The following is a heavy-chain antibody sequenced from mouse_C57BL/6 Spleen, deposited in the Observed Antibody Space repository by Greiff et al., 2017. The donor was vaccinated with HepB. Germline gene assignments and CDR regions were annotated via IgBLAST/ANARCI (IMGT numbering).Heavy chain of an antibody. Sequence: QVQLQQPGAELVRPGTSVKLSCKASGYTFTSYWMHWVKQRPGQGLEWIGVIDPSDSYTNYNQKFKGKATLTVDTSSSTAYMQLSSLTSEDSAVYYCARKGGFITTAEVYFDYWGQGTTLTVSS. CDR2: IDPSDSYT. CDR1: GYTFTSYW. CDR3: ARKGGFITTAEVYFDY. D-gene: IGHD1-1*01. V-gene: IGHV1-59*01. J-gene: IGHJ2*01.